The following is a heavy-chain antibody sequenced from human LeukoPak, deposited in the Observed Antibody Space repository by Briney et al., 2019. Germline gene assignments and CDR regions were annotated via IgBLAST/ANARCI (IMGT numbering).Heavy chain of an antibody. Sequence: PSETLSLTCAVYGGSFSGYYWSWIRQPPGKGLEWIGEINHSGSTNYNPSLKSRVTISVDTSKNQSSLKLSSVTAADTAVYYCARRTNLGYCSGGSCYSPFDYWGQGTLVTVSS. D-gene: IGHD2-15*01. CDR1: GGSFSGYY. V-gene: IGHV4-34*01. CDR3: ARRTNLGYCSGGSCYSPFDY. J-gene: IGHJ4*02. CDR2: INHSGST.